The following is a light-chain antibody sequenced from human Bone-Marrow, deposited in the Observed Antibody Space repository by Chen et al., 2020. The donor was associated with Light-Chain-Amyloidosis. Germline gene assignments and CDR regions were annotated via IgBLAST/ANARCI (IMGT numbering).Light chain of an antibody. J-gene: IGLJ1*01. CDR2: EFT. CDR1: SSDVGGDNH. V-gene: IGLV2-14*01. Sequence: QSALTQPASVSGSPGQSITISSTGTSSDVGGDNHVSWYQQHPDKAPKLMIYEFTNRPSWVPDRFSGSKSDNTASLTISGLQTEDEADYFCSSYTITNTLVFGSGTRVTVL. CDR3: SSYTITNTLV.